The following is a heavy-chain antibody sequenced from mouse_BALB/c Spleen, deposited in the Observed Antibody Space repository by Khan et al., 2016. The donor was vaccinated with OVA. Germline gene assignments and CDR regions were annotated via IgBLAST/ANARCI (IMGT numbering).Heavy chain of an antibody. CDR3: ARSTYRYAFAY. D-gene: IGHD2-14*01. V-gene: IGHV3-8*02. J-gene: IGHJ3*01. CDR2: MIFSGNT. CDR1: GDSITSGY. Sequence: EVQLQESGPSLVKPSQTLSLTCSVTGDSITSGYWSWIRKFPGNKLEYMGYMIFSGNTYYNPSLKSRISITRNTSKNQYYLQLNSVTTEDIATYYCARSTYRYAFAYWGQGTLVTVSA.